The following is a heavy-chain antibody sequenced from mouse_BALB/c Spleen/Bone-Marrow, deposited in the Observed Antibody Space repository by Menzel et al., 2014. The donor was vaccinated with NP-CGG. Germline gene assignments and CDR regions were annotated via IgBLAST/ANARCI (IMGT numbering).Heavy chain of an antibody. J-gene: IGHJ4*01. CDR3: ARWLLHYYAMDY. V-gene: IGHV3-6*02. Sequence: DVHLVESGPGLVKPSQSLSLTCSVTGYSITSGYYWNWIRQFPGNKLEWMGYISYDGSNNYNPPLKNRISITRDTSKDQFFLKLNSVTTEDTATYYCARWLLHYYAMDYWGQGTSVTVSS. CDR2: ISYDGSN. D-gene: IGHD2-3*01. CDR1: GYSITSGYY.